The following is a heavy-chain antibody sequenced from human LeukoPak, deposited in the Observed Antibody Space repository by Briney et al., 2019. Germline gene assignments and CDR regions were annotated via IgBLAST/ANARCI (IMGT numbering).Heavy chain of an antibody. V-gene: IGHV3-30*04. CDR3: ARGYHGMDV. CDR2: ISYDGSNK. CDR1: GFTFSSYA. Sequence: GGSLRLSCAASGFTFSSYAMHWVRQAPGKGLEWVAVISYDGSNKYYADSMKGRFTISRDNSKNTLYLQMNSLRAEDTAVYYCARGYHGMDVWGQGTTVTVSS. J-gene: IGHJ6*02.